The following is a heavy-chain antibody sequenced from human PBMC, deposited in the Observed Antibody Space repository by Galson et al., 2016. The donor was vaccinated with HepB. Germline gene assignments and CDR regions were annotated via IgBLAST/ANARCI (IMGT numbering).Heavy chain of an antibody. D-gene: IGHD2-21*01. CDR2: MSPGGSIK. CDR1: GFAFTAYE. V-gene: IGHV3-30*18. Sequence: SLRLSCATSGFAFTAYEVHWVRQAPGKGLEWVAVMSPGGSIKLYTDSVKSRFTISRDNSRNTLYLQMNSLRPADTAVYYCAKDQIPGAPDFFDFWGQGTLVTVSS. CDR3: AKDQIPGAPDFFDF. J-gene: IGHJ4*02.